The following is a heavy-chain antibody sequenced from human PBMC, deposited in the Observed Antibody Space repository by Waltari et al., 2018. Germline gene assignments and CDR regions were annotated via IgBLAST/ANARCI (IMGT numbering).Heavy chain of an antibody. J-gene: IGHJ4*02. CDR2: ISGSGGST. CDR3: APTGTTARDFDY. D-gene: IGHD1-7*01. Sequence: EVQLLESGGGLVQPGGSLRLSCAASGFNFSSYAMSWVRQAPGKGLEWVSAISGSGGSTYYADSVKGRFTISRDNSKNTLYLQMNSLRAEDTAVYYCAPTGTTARDFDYWGQGTLVTVSS. CDR1: GFNFSSYA. V-gene: IGHV3-23*01.